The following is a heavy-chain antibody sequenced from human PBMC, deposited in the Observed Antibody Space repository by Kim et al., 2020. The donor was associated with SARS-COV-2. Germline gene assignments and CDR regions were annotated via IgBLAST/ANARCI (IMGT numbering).Heavy chain of an antibody. V-gene: IGHV3-43*02. CDR2: ISGDGKSA. J-gene: IGHJ4*02. CDR3: AKDPHDVHGYYYVGLFES. Sequence: GGSLRLSCAASGFTFDDYAMHWVRQLPGKGLEWISLISGDGKSAYYADSVKGRFTISRHNTKNSLDLQMNNLRSEDTALYYCAKDPHDVHGYYYVGLFESWGQGAMVTVSS. D-gene: IGHD3-10*02. CDR1: GFTFDDYA.